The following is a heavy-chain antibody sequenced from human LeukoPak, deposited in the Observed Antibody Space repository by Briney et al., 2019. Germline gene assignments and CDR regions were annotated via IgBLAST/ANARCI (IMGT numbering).Heavy chain of an antibody. J-gene: IGHJ4*02. CDR2: ISGSSGSI. V-gene: IGHV3-48*04. CDR1: GFTFSSYS. CDR3: AKDNRRHYTSGPNPDSLH. D-gene: IGHD6-19*01. Sequence: GGSLRLSCAASGFTFSSYSMNWVRQAPGKGLEWVSYISGSSGSIYYADSVKGRFTISRDNAKNSLYLQMNSLRVEDTAFYYCAKDNRRHYTSGPNPDSLHWGQGALVTVSS.